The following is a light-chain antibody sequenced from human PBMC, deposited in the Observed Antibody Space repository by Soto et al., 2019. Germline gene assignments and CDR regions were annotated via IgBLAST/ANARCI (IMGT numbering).Light chain of an antibody. Sequence: DIVLTQSPGTLSFSPVERATLSCRASQSVSNNYLAWYQQKPGQAPRRLIYGASSRATGIPDRFSGRGFGTDFTLTISRLEPEDFAVYYCQRSGDFRWTFGQGTKVDIK. V-gene: IGKV3-20*01. CDR2: GAS. CDR1: QSVSNNY. CDR3: QRSGDFRWT. J-gene: IGKJ1*01.